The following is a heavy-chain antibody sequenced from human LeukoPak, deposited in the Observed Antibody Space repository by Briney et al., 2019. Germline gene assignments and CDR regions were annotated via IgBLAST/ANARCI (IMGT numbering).Heavy chain of an antibody. CDR3: ARGGGYGGPYYFDY. CDR1: GGSISSYY. V-gene: IGHV4-4*07. Sequence: SETLSLTCTVSGGSISSYYWSWIRQPAGKGLEWIGRIYTSGSTNYNPSLKSRVTMSVDTSKNQFSLKLSSVTAADTAVYYCARGGGYGGPYYFDYWGQGTLVTVSS. D-gene: IGHD5-12*01. CDR2: IYTSGST. J-gene: IGHJ4*02.